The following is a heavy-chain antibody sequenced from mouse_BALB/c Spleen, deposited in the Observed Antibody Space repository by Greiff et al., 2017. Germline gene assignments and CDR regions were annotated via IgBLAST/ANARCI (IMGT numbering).Heavy chain of an antibody. J-gene: IGHJ2*01. V-gene: IGHV14-3*02. CDR3: ASRSLDYGFDY. D-gene: IGHD2-4*01. Sequence: EVQLHQSGAELVKPGASVKLSCTASGFNIKDTYMHWVKQRPEQGLEWIGRIDPANGNTKYDPKFQGKATITADTSSNTAYLQLSSLTSEDTAVYYCASRSLDYGFDYWGQGTTLTVSS. CDR1: GFNIKDTY. CDR2: IDPANGNT.